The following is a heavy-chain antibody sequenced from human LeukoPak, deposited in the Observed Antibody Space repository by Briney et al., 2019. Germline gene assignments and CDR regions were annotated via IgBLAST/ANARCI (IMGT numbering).Heavy chain of an antibody. V-gene: IGHV3-11*01. CDR1: GFTFSSYA. J-gene: IGHJ4*02. CDR3: ARGYSSGWYFLDY. CDR2: ISSSGSTI. Sequence: GALRLSCAASGFTFSSYAMSWIRQAPGKGLEWVSYISSSGSTIYYADSVKGRFTISRDNAKNSLYLQMNSLRAEDTAVYYCARGYSSGWYFLDYWGQGTLVTVSS. D-gene: IGHD6-19*01.